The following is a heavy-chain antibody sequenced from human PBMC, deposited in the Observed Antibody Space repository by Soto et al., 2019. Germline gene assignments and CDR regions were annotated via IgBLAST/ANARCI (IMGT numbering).Heavy chain of an antibody. D-gene: IGHD2-2*01. J-gene: IGHJ4*02. CDR1: GFSVTNNY. CDR3: ARGRGSTGYLGREHYFDY. CDR2: IDIGGNT. Sequence: EVQVVESGGGLVQPGGSLRLSCAASGFSVTNNYMNWVRQAPGKGLEWVSIIDIGGNTYYADSVKDRFTISRDNSXXTXXLHMDSRRAEDTAVYYCARGRGSTGYLGREHYFDYWGQGTLVTVSP. V-gene: IGHV3-66*01.